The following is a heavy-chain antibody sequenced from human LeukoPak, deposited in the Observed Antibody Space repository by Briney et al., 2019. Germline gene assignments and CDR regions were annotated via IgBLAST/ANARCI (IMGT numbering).Heavy chain of an antibody. CDR3: ATYRQVLLPFES. J-gene: IGHJ4*02. V-gene: IGHV3-23*01. CDR1: GFTFSSYA. CDR2: ISGSGGRT. D-gene: IGHD2-8*02. Sequence: GGSLRLSCAASGFTFSSYAMSWVRQAPGKGLEWVSSISGSGGRTYSADSVKGRFTISRDNSKSTLSLQMNSLRAEDTAIYYCATYRQVLLPFESWGQGTLVTVSS.